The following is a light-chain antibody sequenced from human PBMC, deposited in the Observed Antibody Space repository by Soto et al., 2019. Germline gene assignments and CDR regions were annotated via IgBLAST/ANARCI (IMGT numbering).Light chain of an antibody. V-gene: IGKV3-20*01. Sequence: EIVLTQSPGTLSLSPGERATLSCRASQSVSSSYLAWYQQKPGQAPRLLIYGASTRATGIPDRFSGSGSGTDFTRTISRLEPEDFAVYYCPQYGSAPATFGQGTKVEIK. CDR3: PQYGSAPAT. J-gene: IGKJ1*01. CDR1: QSVSSSY. CDR2: GAS.